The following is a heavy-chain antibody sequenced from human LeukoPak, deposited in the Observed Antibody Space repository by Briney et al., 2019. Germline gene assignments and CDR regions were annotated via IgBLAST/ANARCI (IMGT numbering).Heavy chain of an antibody. CDR2: ISYDGSNK. V-gene: IGHV3-30-3*01. CDR3: ARDNGYYDILTGYVL. J-gene: IGHJ4*02. Sequence: GGSLRLSCAASGFTFSRYAMHWVRQAPGKGLEWVAVISYDGSNKYYADSVKGRFTISRDNSKNTLYLQMNSLRAEDTAVYYCARDNGYYDILTGYVLWGQGTLVTVSS. CDR1: GFTFSRYA. D-gene: IGHD3-9*01.